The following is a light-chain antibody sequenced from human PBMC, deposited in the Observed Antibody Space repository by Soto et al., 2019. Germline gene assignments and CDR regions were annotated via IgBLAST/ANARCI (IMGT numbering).Light chain of an antibody. Sequence: QSALTQPASVSGSPGQSITISCNGTSSDVGGYIYVSWYQQHPGKAPKLIIYEVTNRPSGVSDRFPGSKSGNTASLTISGLQAEDEGDYYCTSYPTSNTLYVFGTGTKVTVL. CDR3: TSYPTSNTLYV. J-gene: IGLJ1*01. CDR1: SSDVGGYIY. CDR2: EVT. V-gene: IGLV2-14*01.